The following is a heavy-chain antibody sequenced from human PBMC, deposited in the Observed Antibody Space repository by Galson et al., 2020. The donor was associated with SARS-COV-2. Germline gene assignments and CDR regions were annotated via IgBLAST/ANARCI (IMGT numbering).Heavy chain of an antibody. J-gene: IGHJ4*02. CDR2: ISGSGGST. Sequence: TGGSLRLSCAASGFTFSSYAMSWVRQAPGKGLEWVSAISGSGGSTYYADSVKGRFTISRDNSKNTLYLQMNSLRAEDTAVYYCAKFGAGYKDTAMASWDYWGQGTLVTVSS. D-gene: IGHD5-18*01. CDR3: AKFGAGYKDTAMASWDY. V-gene: IGHV3-23*01. CDR1: GFTFSSYA.